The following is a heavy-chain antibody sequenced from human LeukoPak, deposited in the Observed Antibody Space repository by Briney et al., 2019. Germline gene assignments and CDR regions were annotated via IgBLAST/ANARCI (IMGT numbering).Heavy chain of an antibody. CDR1: GFTFSSYS. V-gene: IGHV3-21*01. CDR3: ARNYYGSGSYQY. CDR2: ISSSSSYI. Sequence: GWSLRLSCAASGFTFSSYSMNWVRQAPGKGLEWVSSISSSSSYIYYADSVKGRFTISRDNAKNSLYLQMNSLRAEDTAVYYCARNYYGSGSYQYWGQGTLVTVSS. J-gene: IGHJ4*02. D-gene: IGHD3-10*01.